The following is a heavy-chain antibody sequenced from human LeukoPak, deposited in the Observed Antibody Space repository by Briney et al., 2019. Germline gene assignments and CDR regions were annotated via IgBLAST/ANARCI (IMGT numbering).Heavy chain of an antibody. J-gene: IGHJ5*02. CDR3: ARVRGSYGSGSYYNAADWFDP. CDR2: IYSGGST. Sequence: PGGSLRLSCAASGFIFTSYSIDWVRQAPGKGLEWVSVIYSGGSTYYADSVKGRFTISRHNSKNTLYLQMNSLRAEDTAVYYCARVRGSYGSGSYYNAADWFDPWGQGTLVTVSS. D-gene: IGHD3-10*01. V-gene: IGHV3-53*04. CDR1: GFIFTSYS.